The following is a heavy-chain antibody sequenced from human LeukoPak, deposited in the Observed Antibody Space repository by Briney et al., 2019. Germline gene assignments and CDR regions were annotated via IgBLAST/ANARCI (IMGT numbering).Heavy chain of an antibody. CDR3: APRGVVVDY. CDR2: ISSSSNTI. V-gene: IGHV3-48*02. Sequence: GGSLRLSCAASGFTFSSYTMNWVRQAPGKGLEWVSYISSSSNTIYYADSVKGRFTISRDNAKNSLYLQMNSLTDEDTAVYYCAPRGVVVDYWGQGTLVTVSS. J-gene: IGHJ4*02. D-gene: IGHD3-3*01. CDR1: GFTFSSYT.